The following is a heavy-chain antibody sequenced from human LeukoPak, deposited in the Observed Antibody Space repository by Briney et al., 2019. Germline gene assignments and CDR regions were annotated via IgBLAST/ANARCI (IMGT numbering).Heavy chain of an antibody. Sequence: LETLSLTCTVSDGSISSYYWSWIRQPPGKGLEWIGYIYYSGSTNYNPSLKSRVTISVDTSKNQFSLKLSSVTAADTAVYYCARFVGTGAFDIWGQGTMVTVSS. D-gene: IGHD1-14*01. CDR3: ARFVGTGAFDI. V-gene: IGHV4-59*08. CDR2: IYYSGST. CDR1: DGSISSYY. J-gene: IGHJ3*02.